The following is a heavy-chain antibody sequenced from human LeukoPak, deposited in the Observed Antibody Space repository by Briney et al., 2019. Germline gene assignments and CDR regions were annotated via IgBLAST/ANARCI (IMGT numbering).Heavy chain of an antibody. J-gene: IGHJ3*02. CDR3: ARVAPTGAFDI. Sequence: SETLSLTCTVSGGSIRSYYWSWIRQPPGKGLEWIAYIYYSGSTNYNPSLKSRVTISVDTSKNQFSLKLSSVTAADTAVYYCARVAPTGAFDIWGQGTMVTVSS. CDR1: GGSIRSYY. CDR2: IYYSGST. V-gene: IGHV4-59*12.